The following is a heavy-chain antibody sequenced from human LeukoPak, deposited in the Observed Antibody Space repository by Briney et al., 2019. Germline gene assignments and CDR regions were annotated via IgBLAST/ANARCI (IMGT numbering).Heavy chain of an antibody. D-gene: IGHD1-1*01. CDR1: GGSISSSSYF. CDR2: IYYSGST. CDR3: ARGTAVFRSYYFDY. V-gene: IGHV4-39*01. Sequence: SETLSLTCTVSGGSISSSSYFWSWIRQPPGKGLEWIGTIYYSGSTYYNPSLKSRVTISVDTSKNQFSLKLSSVTAADTAVYYCARGTAVFRSYYFDYWGQGTLVTVSS. J-gene: IGHJ4*02.